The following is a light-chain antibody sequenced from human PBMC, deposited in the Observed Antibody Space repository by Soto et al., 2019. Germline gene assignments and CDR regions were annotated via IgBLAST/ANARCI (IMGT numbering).Light chain of an antibody. CDR1: QSVSSY. CDR3: QQRSNWPMT. Sequence: EIVLTQSPATLSLSHGERATLSCRASQSVSSYLAWYQQKPGQAPRLLIYDASNRATGIPARFSGSASGTDFTRTISSLEPEDFAVYYCQQRSNWPMTFGQGTKVDIK. V-gene: IGKV3-11*01. J-gene: IGKJ1*01. CDR2: DAS.